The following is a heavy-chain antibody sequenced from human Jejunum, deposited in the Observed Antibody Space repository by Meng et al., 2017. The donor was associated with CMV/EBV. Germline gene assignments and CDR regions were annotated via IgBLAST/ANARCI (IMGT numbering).Heavy chain of an antibody. CDR3: ARGSYDYWSSHHNFWSGYLPYGMDV. J-gene: IGHJ6*02. Sequence: WVRQAPGKGLEWVANIKQDGSEKHYVDSVKGRFTISRDNAKNSLYLQMNSLRVEDSAVYYCARGSYDYWSSHHNFWSGYLPYGMDVWGQGTTVTVSS. CDR2: IKQDGSEK. V-gene: IGHV3-7*01. D-gene: IGHD3-3*01.